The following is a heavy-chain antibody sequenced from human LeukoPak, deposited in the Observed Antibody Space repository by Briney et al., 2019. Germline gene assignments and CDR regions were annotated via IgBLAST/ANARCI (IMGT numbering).Heavy chain of an antibody. CDR2: IDWDDDK. D-gene: IGHD6-6*01. CDR1: GFSLSTSGMC. CDR3: ARGRAARLGFEY. Sequence: SGPALVKPTQTLTLTCTFSGFSLSTSGMCVGWIRQPPGRALEWLAHIDWDDDKYYSTSLKTRLTISKDTSKNQVVLTMTNMDPVDTATYYCARGRAARLGFEYWGQGTLVTVSS. J-gene: IGHJ4*02. V-gene: IGHV2-70*01.